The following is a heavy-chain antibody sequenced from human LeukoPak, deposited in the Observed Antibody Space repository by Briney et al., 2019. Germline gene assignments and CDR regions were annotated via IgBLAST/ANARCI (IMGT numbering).Heavy chain of an antibody. J-gene: IGHJ4*02. CDR2: ISGSGSGGST. D-gene: IGHD4-17*01. Sequence: PGGSLRLSCAASGFTFSSSAMSWVRQAPGKGLEWVSSISGSGSGGSTYYADSVKGRFTISRDNSKNTLYLQMNSLRAEDTAVYYCARGRDDYGDLYYFDYWGQGTLVTVSS. CDR3: ARGRDDYGDLYYFDY. V-gene: IGHV3-23*01. CDR1: GFTFSSSA.